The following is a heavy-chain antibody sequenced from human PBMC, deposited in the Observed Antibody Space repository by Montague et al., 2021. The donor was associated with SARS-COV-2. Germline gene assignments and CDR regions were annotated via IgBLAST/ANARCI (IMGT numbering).Heavy chain of an antibody. V-gene: IGHV4-61*05. Sequence: SETLSLTCTVSGGSISSSSYYWSWIRQPPGKGLEWIGYIYYSGSTNYNPSLKSRVTISVDTSKNQFSLKLSSVTAADTAVYYCARGFDYWGQGTLSPSPQ. CDR1: GGSISSSSYY. CDR3: ARGFDY. CDR2: IYYSGST. J-gene: IGHJ4*02.